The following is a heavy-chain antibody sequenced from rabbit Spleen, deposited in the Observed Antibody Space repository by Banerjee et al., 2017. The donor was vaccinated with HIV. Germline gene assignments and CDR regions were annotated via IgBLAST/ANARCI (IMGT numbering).Heavy chain of an antibody. CDR1: GFDFSSNA. J-gene: IGHJ4*01. V-gene: IGHV1S47*01. CDR3: ARWGSGGSGAWLFNL. Sequence: QQQLVESGGGLVQPEGSLTLTCKASGFDFSSNAMCWVRQAPGKGPEWIACIYTGDGNTYYARWAKGRFTISKTSSTTVTLQMTSLTAADTATYFCARWGSGGSGAWLFNLWGPGTLVTVS. CDR2: IYTGDGNT. D-gene: IGHD1-1*01.